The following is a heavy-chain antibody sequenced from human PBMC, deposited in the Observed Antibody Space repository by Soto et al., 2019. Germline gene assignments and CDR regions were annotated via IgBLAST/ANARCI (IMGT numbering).Heavy chain of an antibody. CDR2: IYHSGST. CDR3: ARVGNYYDSSGYSDAFDI. D-gene: IGHD3-22*01. J-gene: IGHJ3*02. CDR1: GGSISSGGYS. V-gene: IGHV4-30-2*01. Sequence: QLQLQESGSGLVKPSQTLSLTCAVSGGSISSGGYSWSWIRQPPGKGLEWIGYIYHSGSTYYNPSLKSRVTISVDRSKNQFSLKLSSVTAADTAVYYCARVGNYYDSSGYSDAFDIWGQGTMVTVSS.